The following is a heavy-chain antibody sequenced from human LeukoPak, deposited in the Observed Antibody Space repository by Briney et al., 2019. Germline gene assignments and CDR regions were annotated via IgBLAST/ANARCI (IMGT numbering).Heavy chain of an antibody. CDR1: GGSISSSSYY. Sequence: SETLSLTCTVSGGSISSSSYYWGWIRQPPGKGLEWIGSIYYSGSTYYNPSLKSRVTISVDTSKNQSSLKLSSVTAADTAVYYCARPGRSSGWYGSYAFDIWGQGTMVTVSS. V-gene: IGHV4-39*01. CDR3: ARPGRSSGWYGSYAFDI. D-gene: IGHD6-19*01. CDR2: IYYSGST. J-gene: IGHJ3*02.